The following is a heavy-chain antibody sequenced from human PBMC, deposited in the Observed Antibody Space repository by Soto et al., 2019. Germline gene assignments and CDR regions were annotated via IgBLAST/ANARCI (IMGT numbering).Heavy chain of an antibody. J-gene: IGHJ1*01. D-gene: IGHD6-13*01. V-gene: IGHV1-18*01. CDR2: ISGYNGKT. CDR1: GYTFSNYG. CDR3: ARGGSSWCAEYYQH. Sequence: QVQLVQSGAEVKKPGASVKVSCKASGYTFSNYGISWVRQAPGQGPEWMGWISGYNGKTKYAQTLQGRVTMTTDTSTSTAYMELRSLRSDDTAVYYCARGGSSWCAEYYQHWGQGTLVIVSS.